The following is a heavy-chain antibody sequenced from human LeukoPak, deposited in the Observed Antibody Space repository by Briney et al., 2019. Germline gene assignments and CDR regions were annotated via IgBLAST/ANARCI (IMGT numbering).Heavy chain of an antibody. CDR2: ISTSSRYI. D-gene: IGHD2-2*01. Sequence: GGSLRLSCAASGFTLSNYDMNWVRQAPGKGLEWVSSISTSSRYIYYKDSVRGRFTISRDDAKNSLYLEMNSLRAEDTAVYYCARADCSSSTCYLRRSWFDPWGQGTLVTVSS. CDR1: GFTLSNYD. V-gene: IGHV3-21*01. CDR3: ARADCSSSTCYLRRSWFDP. J-gene: IGHJ5*02.